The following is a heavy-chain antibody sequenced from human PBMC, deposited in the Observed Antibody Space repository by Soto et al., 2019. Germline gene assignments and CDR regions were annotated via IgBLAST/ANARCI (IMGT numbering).Heavy chain of an antibody. CDR2: MSPNSGNA. D-gene: IGHD3-10*01. CDR1: GYTFISYD. Sequence: ASVKVSCKASGYTFISYDINWVRQATGQGPEWMGWMSPNSGNAGYAQKFPGRVTLTRNTSIRTAYMELSSLTSDDTAVYYCARGRGSGSSYVLDYWGQGTPVTVS. CDR3: ARGRGSGSSYVLDY. J-gene: IGHJ4*02. V-gene: IGHV1-8*02.